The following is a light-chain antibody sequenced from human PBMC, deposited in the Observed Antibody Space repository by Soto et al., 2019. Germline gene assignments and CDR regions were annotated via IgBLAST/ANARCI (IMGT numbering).Light chain of an antibody. J-gene: IGLJ3*02. CDR3: QSYDSSLSGSV. CDR2: YDF. CDR1: NIGDKA. Sequence: SYVLTQRPSVSVAPEKTASITCGGDNIGDKAVHWYQHRPGQAPRLVIYYDFERPSGIHERFSGSKSGTSASLAITGLQAEDEADYYCQSYDSSLSGSVFGGGTKLTVL. V-gene: IGLV3-21*01.